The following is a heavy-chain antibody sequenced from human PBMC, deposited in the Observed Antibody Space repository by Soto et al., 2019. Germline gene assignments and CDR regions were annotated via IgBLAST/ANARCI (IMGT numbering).Heavy chain of an antibody. CDR1: GFTFSSYG. J-gene: IGHJ4*02. CDR3: AKDLEYSSSSAGQDFDC. CDR2: ISYDGGNK. D-gene: IGHD6-6*01. V-gene: IGHV3-30*18. Sequence: QVQLVESGGGVVQPGRSLRLSCAASGFTFSSYGMHWVRQAPGKGLEWVAVISYDGGNKYYADSVKGRFTISRDNSKNPMYLQMNSVKAEDTAVYYCAKDLEYSSSSAGQDFDCWGQGTLVTVSS.